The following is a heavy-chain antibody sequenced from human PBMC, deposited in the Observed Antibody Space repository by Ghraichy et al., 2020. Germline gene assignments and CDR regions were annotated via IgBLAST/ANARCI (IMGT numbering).Heavy chain of an antibody. J-gene: IGHJ5*02. CDR1: GGSFSGYY. V-gene: IGHV4-34*01. Sequence: SETLSLTCAVYGGSFSGYYWSWIRQPPGKGLEWIGEINHSGSTNYNPSLKSRVTISVDTSKNQFSLKLSSVTAADTAVYYCATRGGHGIDYWFDPWGQGTLVTVSS. CDR3: ATRGGHGIDYWFDP. D-gene: IGHD1-1*01. CDR2: INHSGST.